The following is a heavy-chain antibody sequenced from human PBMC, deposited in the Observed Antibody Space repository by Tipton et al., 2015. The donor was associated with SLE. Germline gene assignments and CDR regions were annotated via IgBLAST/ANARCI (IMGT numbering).Heavy chain of an antibody. J-gene: IGHJ6*03. CDR2: IYYSGST. D-gene: IGHD3-10*01. CDR1: GVSISSISYY. Sequence: TLSLTCTVSGVSISSISYYWGWIRQPPGKGLEWIGSIYYSGSTYYNPSLKSRVSISVDMSKNQFSLELSSVTAADTAVYYCARSSRYYHYSMDVWGRGSTVTVSS. V-gene: IGHV4-39*07. CDR3: ARSSRYYHYSMDV.